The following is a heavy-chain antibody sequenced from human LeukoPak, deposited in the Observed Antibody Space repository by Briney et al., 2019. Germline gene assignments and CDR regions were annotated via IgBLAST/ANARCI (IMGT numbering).Heavy chain of an antibody. V-gene: IGHV1-18*01. J-gene: IGHJ3*02. Sequence: ASVKVSCKASGYTFTSYGISWVRQAPGQGLEWMGWISAYNGNTNYAQKLQGRVTMTTDTSTSTAYMELRSLRSDDTAVYYCARGPQRTRLLWFGVELDAFDIWGQGTMVTVSS. CDR2: ISAYNGNT. CDR3: ARGPQRTRLLWFGVELDAFDI. CDR1: GYTFTSYG. D-gene: IGHD3-10*01.